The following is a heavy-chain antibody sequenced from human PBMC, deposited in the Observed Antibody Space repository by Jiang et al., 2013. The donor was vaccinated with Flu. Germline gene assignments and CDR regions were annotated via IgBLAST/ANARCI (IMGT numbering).Heavy chain of an antibody. D-gene: IGHD1-20*01. V-gene: IGHV3-53*01. Sequence: VQLVESGGGLIRPGGSLRLSCAVSGFTVSSNYMSWVRQAPGKGLEWVSVIYSGGSTYYADSVKGRFTVSRDNSKNMLYLQMNSLRAEDTAMYYCARDNFPLDYWGQGTLVTVSS. CDR2: IYSGGST. J-gene: IGHJ4*02. CDR1: GFTVSSNY. CDR3: ARDNFPLDY.